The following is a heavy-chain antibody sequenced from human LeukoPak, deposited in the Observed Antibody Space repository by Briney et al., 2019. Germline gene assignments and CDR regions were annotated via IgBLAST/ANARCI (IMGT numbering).Heavy chain of an antibody. CDR2: INPNSGGT. Sequence: ASVKVSCKASGYTFTGYYMYWVRQAPGQGLECLGRINPNSGGTNYAQNLQGRVTMTTDTSTDTAYMELRSLRSDDTAVYYCARDGLSYTNPNNWFDPWGQGTLVTVSS. CDR1: GYTFTGYY. J-gene: IGHJ5*02. D-gene: IGHD2-2*02. CDR3: ARDGLSYTNPNNWFDP. V-gene: IGHV1-2*06.